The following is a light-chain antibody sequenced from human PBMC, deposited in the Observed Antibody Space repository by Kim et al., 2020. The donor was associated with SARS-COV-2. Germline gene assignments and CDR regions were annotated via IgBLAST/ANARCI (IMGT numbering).Light chain of an antibody. Sequence: GQSITISCTGTSSDVGGYNCVSWYQQHPGKAPKLMIYDVSNRPSGVSNRFSGSKSGNTASLTISGLQAEDEADYYCSSYTSSISYVFGTGTKVTVL. J-gene: IGLJ1*01. CDR2: DVS. CDR3: SSYTSSISYV. V-gene: IGLV2-14*03. CDR1: SSDVGGYNC.